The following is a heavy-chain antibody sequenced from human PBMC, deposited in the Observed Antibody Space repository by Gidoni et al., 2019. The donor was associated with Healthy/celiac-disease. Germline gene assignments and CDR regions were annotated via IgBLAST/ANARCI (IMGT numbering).Heavy chain of an antibody. J-gene: IGHJ4*02. Sequence: QVQLQESGPGLVKPSQTLSLNCTVSGGSISSGGYYWSWIRQHPGKGLEWIGYIYYSGSTYYNPSLKSRVTISVDTSKNQFSLKLSSVTAADTAVYYCARGDYYLYYFDYWGQGTLVTVSS. D-gene: IGHD3-10*01. V-gene: IGHV4-31*03. CDR2: IYYSGST. CDR3: ARGDYYLYYFDY. CDR1: GGSISSGGYY.